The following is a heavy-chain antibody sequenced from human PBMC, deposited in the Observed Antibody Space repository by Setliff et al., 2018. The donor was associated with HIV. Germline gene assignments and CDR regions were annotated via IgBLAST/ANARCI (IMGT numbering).Heavy chain of an antibody. V-gene: IGHV4-4*07. CDR3: ARASVVHAIAVGY. CDR2: IYSSGST. D-gene: IGHD2-15*01. Sequence: SETLSLTCTVSGGSLSSYYWSWIRQPAGKGLEWIGRIYSSGSTNYSPSLKSRVTISPGTSKNQFSLKLTSVTAADTAVYYCARASVVHAIAVGYWGQGTLVTVSS. J-gene: IGHJ4*02. CDR1: GGSLSSYY.